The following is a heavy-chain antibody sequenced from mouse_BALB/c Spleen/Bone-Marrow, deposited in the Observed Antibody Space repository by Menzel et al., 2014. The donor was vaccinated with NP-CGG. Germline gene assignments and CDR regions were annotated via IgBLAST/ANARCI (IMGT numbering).Heavy chain of an antibody. CDR2: ISNLAYSI. V-gene: IGHV5-15*02. CDR3: TRDRGYDGGYYFDY. J-gene: IGHJ2*01. Sequence: EVKLVESGGGVVQPGGSRKLSCAASGFNFSDYGMACVRLAPGKGPEWVAFISNLAYSIYYADTVTGRFTISRENAKNTLYLEMSSLRFEDTAMYYCTRDRGYDGGYYFDYWGQGTTLTVSS. CDR1: GFNFSDYG. D-gene: IGHD2-2*01.